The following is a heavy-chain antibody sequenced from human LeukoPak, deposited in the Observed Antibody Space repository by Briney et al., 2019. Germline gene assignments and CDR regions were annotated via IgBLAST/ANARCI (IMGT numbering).Heavy chain of an antibody. V-gene: IGHV3-74*01. CDR2: IKSDGST. J-gene: IGHJ1*01. CDR1: GFTFSRYW. Sequence: GGSLRLSCAASGFTFSRYWMHWVRQAPGKGLVWVSRIKSDGSTNYADSVKGRFTISRDNAKNTVSLQMNSLRAEDTGVYYCARAPAEIGGYYPEYFRHWGRGTLVTVSS. CDR3: ARAPAEIGGYYPEYFRH. D-gene: IGHD3-22*01.